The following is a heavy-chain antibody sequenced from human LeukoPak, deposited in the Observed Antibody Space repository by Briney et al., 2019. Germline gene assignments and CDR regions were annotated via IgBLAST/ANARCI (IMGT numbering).Heavy chain of an antibody. D-gene: IGHD1-26*01. J-gene: IGHJ4*02. V-gene: IGHV3-66*02. CDR2: IYSGGST. Sequence: PGGSLRLSCAASGFTLSSYGMSWVRQAPGKGLEWVSVIYSGGSTYYADSVKGRFTISRDNSKNTLYLQMNSLRAEDTAVYYCARDLSGSYHYWGQGTLVTVSS. CDR3: ARDLSGSYHY. CDR1: GFTLSSYG.